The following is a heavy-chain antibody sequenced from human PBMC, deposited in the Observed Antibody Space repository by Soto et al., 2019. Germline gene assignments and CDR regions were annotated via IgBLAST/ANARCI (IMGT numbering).Heavy chain of an antibody. J-gene: IGHJ5*02. V-gene: IGHV4-30-2*01. CDR1: GGSIRSGGYS. CDR2: IYHSGST. CDR3: ARVPSP. Sequence: QLQLQESGSGLVKPSQTLSLTCAVSGGSIRSGGYSWSWIRQPPGKGLEWIGYIYHSGSTYYNPSLKSRVTISVDRSNKQFFLTLSSVTAAGTAVYYCARVPSPWGQGTLVTVSS.